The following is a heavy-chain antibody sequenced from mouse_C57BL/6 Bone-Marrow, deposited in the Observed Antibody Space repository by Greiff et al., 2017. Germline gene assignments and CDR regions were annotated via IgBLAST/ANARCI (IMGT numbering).Heavy chain of an antibody. D-gene: IGHD1-1*02. CDR3: AREGGGTWRRLSMDY. V-gene: IGHV1-42*01. Sequence: VQLQQSGPELVKPGASVKISCKASGYSFTGYYMNWVQQSPEKSLEWIGEINPSTGGTTYNQKFNAKATLTVDKSSSTVYMQHKSLTSEDSEVYDCAREGGGTWRRLSMDYWGQGTSVTVSS. CDR1: GYSFTGYY. CDR2: INPSTGGT. J-gene: IGHJ4*01.